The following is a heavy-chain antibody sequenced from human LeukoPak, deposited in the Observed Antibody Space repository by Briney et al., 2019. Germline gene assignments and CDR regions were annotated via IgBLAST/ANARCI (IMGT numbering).Heavy chain of an antibody. Sequence: ASVKVSCKASGYTFTGYYIHWVRQAPGQGLEWMGWINPNSGVTNYAQNFQGRVTMTRDTSISTAYMELSRLRSDDTAVYYCARGNWWFFESWGQGTLVTVSS. D-gene: IGHD2-8*02. CDR2: INPNSGVT. J-gene: IGHJ4*02. CDR3: ARGNWWFFES. CDR1: GYTFTGYY. V-gene: IGHV1-2*02.